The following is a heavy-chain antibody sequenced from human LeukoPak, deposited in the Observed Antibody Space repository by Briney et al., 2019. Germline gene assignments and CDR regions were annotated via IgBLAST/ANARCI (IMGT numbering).Heavy chain of an antibody. CDR1: GGTFSSYA. CDR3: ARDLGAIAAYMDV. Sequence: ASVKVSCKASGGTFSSYAITWVRQAPGQGLEWMGWISAYNGNTNYAQKFQGRLTMTTDTPTSTAYMELRSLRSDDTAVYYCARDLGAIAAYMDVWGKGTTVTVSS. J-gene: IGHJ6*03. D-gene: IGHD1-26*01. V-gene: IGHV1-18*01. CDR2: ISAYNGNT.